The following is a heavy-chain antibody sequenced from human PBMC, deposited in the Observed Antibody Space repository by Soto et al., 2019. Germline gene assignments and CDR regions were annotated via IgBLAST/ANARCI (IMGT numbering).Heavy chain of an antibody. CDR3: AIDRRGSTSAKKRGNRDYYGMDV. Sequence: GGSLRLSCAASGFTFSSYAMHWVRQAPGKGLEWVAVISYDGSNKYYADSVKGRFTISRDNSKNTLYMQMNSLRAEDTAVYYWAIDRRGSTSAKKRGNRDYYGMDVWGQGTTVTVSS. V-gene: IGHV3-30-3*01. D-gene: IGHD7-27*01. CDR1: GFTFSSYA. CDR2: ISYDGSNK. J-gene: IGHJ6*02.